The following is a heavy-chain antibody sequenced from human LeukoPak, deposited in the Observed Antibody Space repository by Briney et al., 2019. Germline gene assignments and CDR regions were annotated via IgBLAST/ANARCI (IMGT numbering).Heavy chain of an antibody. CDR2: IIPIFGTA. CDR1: GGTFSSYA. D-gene: IGHD5-18*01. CDR3: ARDKLLEDVDTAMVD. Sequence: SVKVSCKASGGTFSSYAINWVRQAPGQGLEWMGRIIPIFGTANYAQKFQGRVTITTDESTSTAYMELSSLRSEDAAVYYCARDKLLEDVDTAMVDWGQGTLVTVSS. J-gene: IGHJ4*02. V-gene: IGHV1-69*05.